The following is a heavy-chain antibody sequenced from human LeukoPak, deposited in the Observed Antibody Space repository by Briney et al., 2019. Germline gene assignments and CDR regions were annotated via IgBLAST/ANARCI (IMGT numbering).Heavy chain of an antibody. V-gene: IGHV3-43*01. CDR2: ISWDGGST. Sequence: GGSLRLSCAASGFTFDDYTKHWVRQAPGKGLEWVSLISWDGGSTYYADPVKGRFTISRDNSKNSLYLQMNSLRTEDTALYYCAKDIRGGVAAAGFDYWGQGTLVTVSS. CDR3: AKDIRGGVAAAGFDY. D-gene: IGHD6-13*01. CDR1: GFTFDDYT. J-gene: IGHJ4*02.